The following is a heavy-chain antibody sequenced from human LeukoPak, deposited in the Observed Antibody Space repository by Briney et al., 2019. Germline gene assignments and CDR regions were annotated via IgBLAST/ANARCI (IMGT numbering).Heavy chain of an antibody. J-gene: IGHJ4*02. V-gene: IGHV1-2*06. CDR3: ARVFMAMVVNPDRCFHY. CDR1: GYTFTGYY. Sequence: ASVKVSCKASGYTFTGYYMHWVRQAPGQGLEWMGRINPNSGGTNYAQKFQGRVTMTRDTSISTAYMELSRLRADDTAVYYCARVFMAMVVNPDRCFHYWGQGTLVPVSS. CDR2: INPNSGGT. D-gene: IGHD4-23*01.